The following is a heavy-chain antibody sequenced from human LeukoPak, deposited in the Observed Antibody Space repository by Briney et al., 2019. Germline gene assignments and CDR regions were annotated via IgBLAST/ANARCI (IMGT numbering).Heavy chain of an antibody. V-gene: IGHV3-23*01. D-gene: IGHD2-2*02. CDR1: GFTFSSYA. J-gene: IGHJ3*02. Sequence: GGSLRLSCAASGFTFSSYAMSWVRQAPGKGLEWVAGISGSGGTTYYADSVKGRFTISRDNSKNTLYLQMNSLRAEDTAVYYCAKDIVVVPAAIWGAFHIWGQGTMVTVSS. CDR2: ISGSGGTT. CDR3: AKDIVVVPAAIWGAFHI.